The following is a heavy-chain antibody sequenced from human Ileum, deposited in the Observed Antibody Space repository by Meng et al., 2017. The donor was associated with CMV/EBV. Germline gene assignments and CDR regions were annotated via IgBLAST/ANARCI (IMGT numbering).Heavy chain of an antibody. CDR1: GGSFSGYY. D-gene: IGHD2-2*01. J-gene: IGHJ6*02. Sequence: SETLSLTCAVYGGSFSGYYWSWIRQPPGKGLEWIGEINHSGSTNYNPSLKSRVTTSVDTSKNQFSLKLSSVTAADTAVYYCARLTWPKRSSRVPSAHYDYYGMDVWGQGTTVTVSS. CDR2: INHSGST. V-gene: IGHV4-34*01. CDR3: ARLTWPKRSSRVPSAHYDYYGMDV.